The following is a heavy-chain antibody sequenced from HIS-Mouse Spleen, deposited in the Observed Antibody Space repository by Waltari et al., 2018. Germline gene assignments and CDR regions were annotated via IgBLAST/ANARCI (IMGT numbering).Heavy chain of an antibody. V-gene: IGHV4-4*07. D-gene: IGHD3-3*01. Sequence: QVQLQESGPGLVKPSETLSLTCPVSGGSISSYYWSWIRQPPGKGREWSGRIYTSGSTNYNPSLKSRVTMSVDTSKNQFSLKLSSVTAADTAVYYCARDFHDFWSGYYGGDKKHDAFDIWGQGTMVTVSS. CDR2: IYTSGST. CDR3: ARDFHDFWSGYYGGDKKHDAFDI. J-gene: IGHJ3*02. CDR1: GGSISSYY.